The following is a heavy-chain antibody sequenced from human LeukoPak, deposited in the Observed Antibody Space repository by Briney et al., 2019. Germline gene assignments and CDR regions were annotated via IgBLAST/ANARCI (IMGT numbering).Heavy chain of an antibody. J-gene: IGHJ4*02. Sequence: GESLKISCKGSGYIFTSYWISWVRQLPGKGLEWMGRIDPSDSYTNYNPSFQGHVTISADKSISTAYLQWSSLKASDTAMYYCARHQTSYGDYVGGQGTLVTVSS. CDR3: ARHQTSYGDYV. CDR2: IDPSDSYT. D-gene: IGHD4-17*01. V-gene: IGHV5-10-1*01. CDR1: GYIFTSYW.